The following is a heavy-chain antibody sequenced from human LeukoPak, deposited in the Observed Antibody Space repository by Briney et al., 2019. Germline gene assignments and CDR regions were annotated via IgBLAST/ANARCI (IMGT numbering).Heavy chain of an antibody. Sequence: GGSLRLSCAAPGFTFRSYGMHWVRQAPGKGLERVAVISYDGSNKYYADSVKGRFTISRDNSKNTLYLQMNSLRAEDTAVYYCAKEPHYYYDSSGYYDYWGQGTLVTVSS. CDR3: AKEPHYYYDSSGYYDY. V-gene: IGHV3-30*18. CDR2: ISYDGSNK. J-gene: IGHJ4*02. CDR1: GFTFRSYG. D-gene: IGHD3-22*01.